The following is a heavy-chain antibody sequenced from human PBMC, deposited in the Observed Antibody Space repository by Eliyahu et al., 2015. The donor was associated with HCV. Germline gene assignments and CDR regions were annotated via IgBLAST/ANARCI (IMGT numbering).Heavy chain of an antibody. Sequence: QVQLVESGGGVVQPGRSLRLSCAASGFTFSSYGMHWVRQAPGKGLEWVAVXWYDGSNKYYADSVKGRFTISRDNSKNTLYLQMNSLRAEDTAVYYCARDTPYYDSSGGPVGYWGQGTLVTVSS. CDR3: ARDTPYYDSSGGPVGY. D-gene: IGHD3-22*01. J-gene: IGHJ4*02. V-gene: IGHV3-33*01. CDR1: GFTFSSYG. CDR2: XWYDGSNK.